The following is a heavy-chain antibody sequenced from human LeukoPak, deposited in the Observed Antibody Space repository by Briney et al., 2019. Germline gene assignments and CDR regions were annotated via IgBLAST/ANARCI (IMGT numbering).Heavy chain of an antibody. V-gene: IGHV4-34*01. Sequence: PSETLSLTCAVYGGSFSGYYWSWIRQPPGKGLEWIGEINHRGSTNYNPSLKSRVTISVDTTKNQFSLKLSSVTAADTAVYYWARGLQTFVDYWGQGTLVTVSS. CDR1: GGSFSGYY. CDR3: ARGLQTFVDY. D-gene: IGHD4-11*01. CDR2: INHRGST. J-gene: IGHJ4*02.